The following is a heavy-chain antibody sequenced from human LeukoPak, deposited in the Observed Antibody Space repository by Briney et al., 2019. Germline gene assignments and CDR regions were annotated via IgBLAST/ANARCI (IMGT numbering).Heavy chain of an antibody. J-gene: IGHJ4*02. V-gene: IGHV1-2*06. CDR3: RWFAGSGSYYSDY. D-gene: IGHD3-10*01. Sequence: ASVKVSCKASGYTFTGYYMHWVRQAPGQGLEWMGRINPNSGGTNYAQKFQGRVTMTRDTSISTAYMKLSRLRSDDTAVYYCRWFAGSGSYYSDYWGQGTLVTVSS. CDR2: INPNSGGT. CDR1: GYTFTGYY.